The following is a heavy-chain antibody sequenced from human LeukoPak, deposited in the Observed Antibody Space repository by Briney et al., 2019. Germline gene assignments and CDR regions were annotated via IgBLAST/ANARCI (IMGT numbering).Heavy chain of an antibody. J-gene: IGHJ5*02. CDR1: GYTFTSYD. V-gene: IGHV1-8*01. Sequence: ASVKVSCKASGYTFTSYDINWVRQATGQGLEWMGWMNPNSGNTGYAQKFQGRVTMTRNTSISTAYMELSSLRSEGTAVYYCARGLSKNVLRFLEWLLVWFDPWGQGTLVTVSS. CDR2: MNPNSGNT. D-gene: IGHD3-3*01. CDR3: ARGLSKNVLRFLEWLLVWFDP.